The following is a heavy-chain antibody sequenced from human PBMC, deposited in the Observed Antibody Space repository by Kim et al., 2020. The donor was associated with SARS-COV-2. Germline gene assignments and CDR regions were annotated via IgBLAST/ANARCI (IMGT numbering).Heavy chain of an antibody. CDR3: ARDGIAAYYYYYYGMDV. J-gene: IGHJ6*02. V-gene: IGHV3-48*03. Sequence: GGSLRLSCAASGFTFSSYEMNWVRQAPGKGLEWVSYISSSGSTIYYADSVKGRFTISRDNAKNSLYLQMNSLRAEDTAVYYCARDGIAAYYYYYYGMDVWGQGTTVTVSS. D-gene: IGHD6-13*01. CDR2: ISSSGSTI. CDR1: GFTFSSYE.